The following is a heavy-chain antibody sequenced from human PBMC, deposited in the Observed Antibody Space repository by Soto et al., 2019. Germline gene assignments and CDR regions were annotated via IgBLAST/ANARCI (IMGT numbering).Heavy chain of an antibody. CDR3: AMREGATYGFLH. CDR1: GFTFSSYW. V-gene: IGHV3-74*01. CDR2: INTDGSST. D-gene: IGHD3-10*01. J-gene: IGHJ4*02. Sequence: EVQLVESGGRLVQPGGSLRLSCAASGFTFSSYWIHWVRQAPGKGLVWVSRINTDGSSTAYAYSVTGRFTISRDNARNTLYLQMNSLSAEDTAVYYCAMREGATYGFLHWGQGTLVTVSS.